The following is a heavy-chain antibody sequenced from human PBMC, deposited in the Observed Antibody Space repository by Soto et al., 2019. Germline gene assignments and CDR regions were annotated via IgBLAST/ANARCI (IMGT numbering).Heavy chain of an antibody. CDR2: IYYSGST. V-gene: IGHV4-39*01. J-gene: IGHJ6*02. D-gene: IGHD2-15*01. Sequence: SDTLSLTCTVSGGSISSIIYYWGWIRQPPGKGLEWIGSIYYSGSTYYNPSLKSRVTISVDTSKNQFSLKLSSVTAADTAVYYCARRVVAATMGYYYGMDVWGQGTTVTVSS. CDR1: GGSISSIIYY. CDR3: ARRVVAATMGYYYGMDV.